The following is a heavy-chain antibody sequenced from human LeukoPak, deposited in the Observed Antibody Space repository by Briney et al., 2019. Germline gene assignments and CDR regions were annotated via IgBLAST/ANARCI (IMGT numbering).Heavy chain of an antibody. CDR2: IYYSGSA. J-gene: IGHJ3*02. Sequence: SETLSLTCTVSGGSISSSSYYWGWIRQPPGKGLEWIGSIYYSGSAYYNPSLKSRVTISVDTSKNQFSLKLSSVTAADTAVYYCARYTAMVNDAFDIWGQGTMVTVSS. D-gene: IGHD5-18*01. V-gene: IGHV4-39*01. CDR1: GGSISSSSYY. CDR3: ARYTAMVNDAFDI.